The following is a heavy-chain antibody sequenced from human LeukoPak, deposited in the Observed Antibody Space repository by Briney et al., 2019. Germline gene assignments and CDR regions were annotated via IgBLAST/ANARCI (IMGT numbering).Heavy chain of an antibody. CDR1: GFTFSRYG. V-gene: IGHV3-30*03. D-gene: IGHD6-13*01. J-gene: IGHJ4*02. CDR3: ASHWAQQVVSDY. CDR2: ISYDGRNK. Sequence: PGRSLRLSCAASGFTFSRYGMHLVRQAPGKGLEWVAVISYDGRNKYYADSVKGRFTLSRDNSKSTLYLQMSSLRLEDTAIYYCASHWAQQVVSDYWGQGTLVTVSS.